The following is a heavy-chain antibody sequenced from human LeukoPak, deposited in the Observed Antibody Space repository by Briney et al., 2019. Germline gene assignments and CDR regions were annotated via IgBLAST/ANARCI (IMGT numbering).Heavy chain of an antibody. CDR1: GGSISSSSYY. CDR2: IYYSGST. CDR3: ARDNRDAGTAFDY. D-gene: IGHD1-1*01. V-gene: IGHV4-39*07. Sequence: SETLSLTCTVSGGSISSSSYYWGWIRQPPGKGLEWIGSIYYSGSTYYNPSLKSRVTISVDTSKNQFSLKLSSVTAADTAVYYCARDNRDAGTAFDYRGQGTLVTVSS. J-gene: IGHJ4*02.